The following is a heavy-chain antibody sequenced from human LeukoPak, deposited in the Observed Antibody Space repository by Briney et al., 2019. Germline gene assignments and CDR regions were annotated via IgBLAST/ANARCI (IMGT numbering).Heavy chain of an antibody. CDR3: ARGRWLPLPDQ. CDR1: GGSISGYF. J-gene: IGHJ4*02. CDR2: IYYSGST. D-gene: IGHD5-24*01. V-gene: IGHV4-59*01. Sequence: SETLSLTCTVSGGSISGYFWSWIRQPPGKGLEWIGYIYYSGSTGYSPSLKSRVTISVDTSKNQFSLKLTSVTAADTAVYYRARGRWLPLPDQWGQGILVTVSS.